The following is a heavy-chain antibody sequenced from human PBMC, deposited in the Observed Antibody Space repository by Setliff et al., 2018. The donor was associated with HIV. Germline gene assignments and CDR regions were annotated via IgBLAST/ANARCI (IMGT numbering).Heavy chain of an antibody. CDR3: ARAPRDGTNYGYQPYYFDY. Sequence: GASVKVSCKASGGTFSSYAISWVRQAPGQGLEWMGGIIPIFGTTKYAQKFQGRVTITTDESTSTAYMELSSLRSEDTAVYYCARAPRDGTNYGYQPYYFDYWGQGTLVTVSS. V-gene: IGHV1-69*05. J-gene: IGHJ4*02. D-gene: IGHD4-17*01. CDR1: GGTFSSYA. CDR2: IIPIFGTT.